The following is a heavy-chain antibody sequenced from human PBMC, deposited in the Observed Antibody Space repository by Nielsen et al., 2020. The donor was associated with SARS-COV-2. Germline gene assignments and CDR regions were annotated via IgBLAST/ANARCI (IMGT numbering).Heavy chain of an antibody. V-gene: IGHV3-48*02. CDR2: ISASSANI. CDR1: GFTFNTYA. D-gene: IGHD5-12*01. CDR3: ASDPSYASSWLHYFNF. J-gene: IGHJ4*02. Sequence: GESLKISCAASGFTFNTYAMNWVRQAPGKGLEWVAYISASSANIHYAASVNVRFTVSRDNAKNSLYLQMNNLRDEDTAVYYCASDPSYASSWLHYFNFWGQGTLVTVSS.